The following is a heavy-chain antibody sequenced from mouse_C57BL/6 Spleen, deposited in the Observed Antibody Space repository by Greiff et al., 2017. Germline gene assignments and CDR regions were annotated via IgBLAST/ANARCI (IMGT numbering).Heavy chain of an antibody. Sequence: VQLQQPGAELVRPGSSVKLSCKASGYTFTSYWMHWVKQRPIQGLEWIGNIDPSDSETHYNQKFKNKATLTVDKSSSTAYMQLSSLTSEDSAVYYGARWGTTVVAPYYFDYWGQGTTLTVSS. V-gene: IGHV1-52*01. D-gene: IGHD1-1*01. CDR3: ARWGTTVVAPYYFDY. CDR2: IDPSDSET. CDR1: GYTFTSYW. J-gene: IGHJ2*01.